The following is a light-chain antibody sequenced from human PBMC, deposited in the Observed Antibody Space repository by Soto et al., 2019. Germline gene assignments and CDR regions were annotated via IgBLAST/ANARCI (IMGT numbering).Light chain of an antibody. V-gene: IGKV3-11*01. CDR2: DAS. CDR3: QQRST. CDR1: QSVSSY. Sequence: EIVLTQSPATLSLSPGERATLSCSASQSVSSYLAWYQQKPAQAPRLLIYDASNRATGIPARFSGSGSGTDLALTISSLVPEDFEVYYCQQRSTFGQGTRLGIK. J-gene: IGKJ5*01.